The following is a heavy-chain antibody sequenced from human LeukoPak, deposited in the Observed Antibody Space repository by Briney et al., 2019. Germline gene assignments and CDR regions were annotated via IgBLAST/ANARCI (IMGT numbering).Heavy chain of an antibody. CDR1: GFTFSRHG. J-gene: IGHJ4*02. CDR2: ISNDGSRK. D-gene: IGHD3-3*01. V-gene: IGHV3-30*03. CDR3: ARDRAWNYFDY. Sequence: GGSLSLSCAPSGFTFSRHGMHWVRQAPGKGLEWVAIISNDGSRKYYAHSVEGRFTISRDNSKNTLYLQMDSLRAEDTAVYYCARDRAWNYFDYWGQGTLVTVSS.